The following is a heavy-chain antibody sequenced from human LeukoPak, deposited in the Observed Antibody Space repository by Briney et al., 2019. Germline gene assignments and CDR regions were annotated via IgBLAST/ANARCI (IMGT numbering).Heavy chain of an antibody. CDR3: AKDFLYYSGSYFDVSDY. Sequence: TGGSLRLSCAASGFTFSSYGMHWVRQAPGKGLEWVAFIRYDGSNKYYADSVKGRFTISRDNSKNTPYLQMNSLRAEDTAVYYCAKDFLYYSGSYFDVSDYWGQGTLVTVSS. J-gene: IGHJ4*02. D-gene: IGHD1-26*01. V-gene: IGHV3-30*02. CDR2: IRYDGSNK. CDR1: GFTFSSYG.